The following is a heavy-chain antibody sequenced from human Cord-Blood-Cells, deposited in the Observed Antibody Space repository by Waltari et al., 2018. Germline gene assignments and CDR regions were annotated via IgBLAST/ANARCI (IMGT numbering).Heavy chain of an antibody. CDR3: ARRGVNWGNWYFDL. D-gene: IGHD7-27*01. CDR1: GGSISSSSYY. V-gene: IGHV4-39*01. J-gene: IGHJ2*01. Sequence: QLQLQESGPGLVKPSETLSLTCTVSGGSISSSSYYWRWIRQPPGKGLEWIGSIYYSGSTYYNPSLKSRVTISVDTSKNQFSLKLSSVTAADTAVYYCARRGVNWGNWYFDLWGRGTLVTVSS. CDR2: IYYSGST.